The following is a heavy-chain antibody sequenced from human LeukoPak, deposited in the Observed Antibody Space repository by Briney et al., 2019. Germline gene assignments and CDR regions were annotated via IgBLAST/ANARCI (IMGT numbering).Heavy chain of an antibody. Sequence: SETLSLTCTVSRGSISSYYWSWIRQSPGKGLEWIGYVSDRGGTNYNPSLKSRVTISVDTSQNHFSLKLSSVTAADTAVYYRARAGQGDFWSGLRYFDYWGQGTLVTVSS. J-gene: IGHJ4*02. CDR2: VSDRGGT. D-gene: IGHD3-3*01. CDR1: RGSISSYY. V-gene: IGHV4-59*01. CDR3: ARAGQGDFWSGLRYFDY.